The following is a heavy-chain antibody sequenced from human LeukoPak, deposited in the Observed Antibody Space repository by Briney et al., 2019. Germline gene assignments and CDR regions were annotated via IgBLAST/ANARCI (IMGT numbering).Heavy chain of an antibody. J-gene: IGHJ4*02. CDR3: ARGTRGDILTGYYGGYFDY. D-gene: IGHD3-9*01. CDR2: ISYDGSNK. CDR1: GFTFSSYA. Sequence: GGSLRLSCAASGFTFSSYAMHWVRQAPGKGLEWVAVISYDGSNKYYADSVKGRFTISRDNSKNTLYLQMNSLRAEDTAVYYCARGTRGDILTGYYGGYFDYWGQGTLVTVSS. V-gene: IGHV3-30-3*01.